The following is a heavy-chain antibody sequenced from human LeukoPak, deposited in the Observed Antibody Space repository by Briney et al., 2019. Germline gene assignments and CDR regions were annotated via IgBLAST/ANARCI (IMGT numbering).Heavy chain of an antibody. J-gene: IGHJ4*02. V-gene: IGHV4-39*07. CDR1: GGSISSSSYY. Sequence: SETLSLTCTVSGGSISSSSYYWGWIRQPPGKGLEWIGSIYYSGSTYYNPSLKSRVTISVDTSKNQFSLKLSSVTAADTAVYYCARVTMTPSAAFDYWGQGTLVTVSS. D-gene: IGHD3-22*01. CDR3: ARVTMTPSAAFDY. CDR2: IYYSGST.